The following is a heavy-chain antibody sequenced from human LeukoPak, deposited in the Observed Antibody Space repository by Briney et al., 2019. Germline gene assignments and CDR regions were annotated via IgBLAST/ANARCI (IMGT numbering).Heavy chain of an antibody. CDR1: GGTFSSYA. D-gene: IGHD2-2*01. V-gene: IGHV7-4-1*02. J-gene: IGHJ4*02. CDR2: INTNTGNP. Sequence: ASVKVSCKASGGTFSSYAISWVRQAPGQGLEWMGWINTNTGNPTYAQGFTGRFVFSLDTSVSTTYLQISSLEAEDTAVYYCARQGPGYCGSTRCYGIGHWGQGTLVTVSS. CDR3: ARQGPGYCGSTRCYGIGH.